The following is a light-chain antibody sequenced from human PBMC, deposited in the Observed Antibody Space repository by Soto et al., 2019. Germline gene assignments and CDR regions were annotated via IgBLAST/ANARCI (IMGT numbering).Light chain of an antibody. CDR3: SSYTSSSTLGV. V-gene: IGLV2-14*01. J-gene: IGLJ2*01. Sequence: QSVLTQPASVSGSPGQSITISCTGTSSDVGGYNYVSWYQQHPGKAPKLRIYDVSNRPSGVSNRFSRSKSGNTASLTISGLQAEDEADYYCSSYTSSSTLGVFGGGTKLTVL. CDR1: SSDVGGYNY. CDR2: DVS.